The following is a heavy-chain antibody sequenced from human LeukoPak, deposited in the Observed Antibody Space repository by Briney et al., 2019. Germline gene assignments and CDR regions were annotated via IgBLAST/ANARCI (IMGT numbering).Heavy chain of an antibody. CDR2: IYTSGST. V-gene: IGHV4-4*07. J-gene: IGHJ4*02. Sequence: SETLSLTCTVSGGSISSYYWSWIRQPAGKGLEWIGRIYTSGSTNYNPSLKSRVTMSVDTSKNQFSLKLSSVTAADTAVYYCARGEKRGGSGWYYFDYWGQGTLVTVSS. CDR1: GGSISSYY. D-gene: IGHD6-19*01. CDR3: ARGEKRGGSGWYYFDY.